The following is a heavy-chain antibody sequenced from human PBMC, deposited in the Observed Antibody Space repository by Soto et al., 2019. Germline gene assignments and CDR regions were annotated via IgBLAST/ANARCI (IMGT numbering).Heavy chain of an antibody. CDR1: GFTFSSYW. Sequence: PGGSLILSCAASGFTFSSYWMHWVRQAPGKGLVWVSRINSDGSSTSYADSVKGRFTISRDNAKNTLYLQMNSLRAEDTAVYYCARVGMGTYDYYYYMDVWGKGTTVTVSS. CDR2: INSDGSST. D-gene: IGHD7-27*01. V-gene: IGHV3-74*01. J-gene: IGHJ6*03. CDR3: ARVGMGTYDYYYYMDV.